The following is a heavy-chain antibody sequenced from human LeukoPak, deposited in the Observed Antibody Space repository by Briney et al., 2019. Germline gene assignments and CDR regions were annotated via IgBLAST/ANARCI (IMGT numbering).Heavy chain of an antibody. Sequence: ASVKVSCKASGYTFSNYYMHWVRQAPGQGLEWMGIINPSGGGTGYAQKFQGRVTMTRDTSTSTVYMELSSLRSEDTAVYYCARGNSDYYLDYWGQGILVTVSS. V-gene: IGHV1-46*01. D-gene: IGHD3-22*01. CDR3: ARGNSDYYLDY. CDR2: INPSGGGT. J-gene: IGHJ4*02. CDR1: GYTFSNYY.